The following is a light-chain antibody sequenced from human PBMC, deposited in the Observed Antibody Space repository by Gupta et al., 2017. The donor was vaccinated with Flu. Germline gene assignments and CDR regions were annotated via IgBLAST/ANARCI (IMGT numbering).Light chain of an antibody. V-gene: IGKV4-1*01. Sequence: DIVMTQSPDSLAVSLGERATINCRSSQSVLYRSSNKNYVAWYQQKPGQPPKLLIYWASTRESGVPERFSGSGSGTDFSLTISSLQAEDVAVYYCQQYYNNPANFGGGTKVEIK. CDR3: QQYYNNPAN. J-gene: IGKJ4*01. CDR1: QSVLYRSSNKNY. CDR2: WAS.